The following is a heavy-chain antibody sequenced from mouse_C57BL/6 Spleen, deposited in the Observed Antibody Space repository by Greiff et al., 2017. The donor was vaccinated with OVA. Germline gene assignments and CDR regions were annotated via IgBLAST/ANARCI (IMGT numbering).Heavy chain of an antibody. D-gene: IGHD1-1*01. CDR2: IDPEDGET. CDR1: GFNIKDYY. CDR3: ARNYGSSWYFDV. V-gene: IGHV14-2*01. Sequence: VQLKESGAELVKPGASVKLSCTASGFNIKDYYMHWVKQRTEQGLEWIGRIDPEDGETKYAPKFQGKATITADTSSNTAYLQSSSLTSEDTAVYYCARNYGSSWYFDVWGTGTTVTVSS. J-gene: IGHJ1*03.